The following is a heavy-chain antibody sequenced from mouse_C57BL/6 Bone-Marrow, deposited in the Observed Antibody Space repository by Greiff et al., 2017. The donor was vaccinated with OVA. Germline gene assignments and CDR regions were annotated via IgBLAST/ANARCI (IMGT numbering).Heavy chain of an antibody. J-gene: IGHJ1*03. CDR2: IDPENGDT. V-gene: IGHV14-4*01. D-gene: IGHD1-1*01. CDR1: GFNIKDDY. CDR3: TTTVVPSYWYFDF. Sequence: VQLQQSGAELVRPGASVKLSCTASGFNIKDDYMHWVKQRPEQGLEWIGWIDPENGDTEYASKFQGKATITADTSSNTAYLQLSSLTSEDTAVYYCTTTVVPSYWYFDFWGTGTTVTVSA.